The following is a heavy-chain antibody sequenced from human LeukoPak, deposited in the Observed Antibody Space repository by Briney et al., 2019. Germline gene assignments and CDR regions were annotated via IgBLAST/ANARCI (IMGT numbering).Heavy chain of an antibody. J-gene: IGHJ6*02. Sequence: PSETLPLTCTVSGGSFSSYYWSWIRQPPGKGLEWIGYIYYSGSTNYNPSLRSRVTISVDTSKNQFSLKLSSVTAADTAVYYCARHIEMATISWRYYYYGMDVWGQGTTVTVSS. CDR3: ARHIEMATISWRYYYYGMDV. D-gene: IGHD5-24*01. CDR2: IYYSGST. CDR1: GGSFSSYY. V-gene: IGHV4-59*08.